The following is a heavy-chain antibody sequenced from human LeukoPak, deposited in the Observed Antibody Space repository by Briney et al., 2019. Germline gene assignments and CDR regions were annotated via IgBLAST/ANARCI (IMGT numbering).Heavy chain of an antibody. D-gene: IGHD3-10*01. Sequence: SETLSLTCAVYGGSFSGYYWSWIRQPPGKGLEWIGEINHSGSTNYNPSLKSRVTISVDTSKNQFSLKLSSVTAADTAVYYCARESNYRGSGTGWFDPWGQGTLVTVSS. CDR2: INHSGST. J-gene: IGHJ5*02. CDR3: ARESNYRGSGTGWFDP. V-gene: IGHV4-34*01. CDR1: GGSFSGYY.